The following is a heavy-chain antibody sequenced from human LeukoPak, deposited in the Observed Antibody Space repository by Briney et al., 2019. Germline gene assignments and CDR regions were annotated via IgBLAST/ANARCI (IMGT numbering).Heavy chain of an antibody. CDR2: ISSSGSTI. J-gene: IGHJ5*01. CDR3: ARDRGIADRPGWLDF. Sequence: PGGSLRLSCAASGFTFSSYEMNWVRQAPEKGLEWVSYISSSGSTIHYADAVKGRFTISRDNAKRALYLQMSSLRAEYTAVYYCARDRGIADRPGWLDFWGQRILVTVSS. CDR1: GFTFSSYE. D-gene: IGHD6-6*01. V-gene: IGHV3-48*03.